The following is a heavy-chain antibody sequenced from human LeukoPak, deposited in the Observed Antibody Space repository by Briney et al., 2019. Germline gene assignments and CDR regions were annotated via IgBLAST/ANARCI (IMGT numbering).Heavy chain of an antibody. Sequence: ASVKVSCKASGGTFSSYAISWVRQAPGKGLEWMGGFDPEDGETIYAQKFQDRVTMTEDTSTDTVYMELSSLRSEDTAVYYCAAEYQLLLDYWGQGTLVTVSS. D-gene: IGHD2-2*01. CDR3: AAEYQLLLDY. V-gene: IGHV1-24*01. CDR1: GGTFSSYA. CDR2: FDPEDGET. J-gene: IGHJ4*02.